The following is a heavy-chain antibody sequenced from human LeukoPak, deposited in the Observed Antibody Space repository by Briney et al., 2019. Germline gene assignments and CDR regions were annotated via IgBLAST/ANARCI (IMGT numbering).Heavy chain of an antibody. D-gene: IGHD6-13*01. J-gene: IGHJ4*02. CDR3: AREGLYSSSSDFDY. Sequence: ASVKVSCKASGYTFTGYYVHWVRQAPGQGLQWVGYLNPKTGDTKYAQKLQGRVTMTRDTSISTAYMELSGLRSDDTAVYYCAREGLYSSSSDFDYWGQGTLVTVSS. V-gene: IGHV1-2*02. CDR1: GYTFTGYY. CDR2: LNPKTGDT.